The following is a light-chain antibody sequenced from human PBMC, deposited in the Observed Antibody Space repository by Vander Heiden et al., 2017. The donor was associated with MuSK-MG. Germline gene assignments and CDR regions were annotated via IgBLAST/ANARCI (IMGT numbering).Light chain of an antibody. Sequence: DIQMTHSPSPLSASVEDRVTITCRASQSISSYLNWYQQKPGKAPKLLIYAASSLQSGVPSRFSGSGSGTDFTLTISSLQPEDFAAYYCQQNYSTPPVTFGHGTKVDIK. V-gene: IGKV1-39*01. CDR2: AAS. J-gene: IGKJ3*01. CDR3: QQNYSTPPVT. CDR1: QSISSY.